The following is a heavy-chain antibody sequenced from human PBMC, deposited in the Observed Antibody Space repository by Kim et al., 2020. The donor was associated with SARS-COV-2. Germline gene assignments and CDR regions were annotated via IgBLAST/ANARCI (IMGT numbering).Heavy chain of an antibody. CDR3: AKGNHLGYFDY. D-gene: IGHD7-27*01. V-gene: IGHV3-23*01. Sequence: YYADSVKGRFPISRGNSKNTLYLQMNSLRAEDTAVYYCAKGNHLGYFDYWGQGTLVTVSS. J-gene: IGHJ4*02.